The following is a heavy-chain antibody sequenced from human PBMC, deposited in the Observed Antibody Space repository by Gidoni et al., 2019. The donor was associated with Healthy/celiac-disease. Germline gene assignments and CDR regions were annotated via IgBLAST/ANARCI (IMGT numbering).Heavy chain of an antibody. D-gene: IGHD5-18*01. Sequence: QVQLVESGGGVVQPGRSLRLSCAASGFTFSSYGMHWVRQAPGKGLEWVAVISYDGSNKYYADSVKGRFTISRDNSKNTLYLQMNSLRAEDTAVYYCAKVRRIQLWPPSDYWGQGTLVTVSS. CDR1: GFTFSSYG. J-gene: IGHJ4*02. CDR3: AKVRRIQLWPPSDY. CDR2: ISYDGSNK. V-gene: IGHV3-30*18.